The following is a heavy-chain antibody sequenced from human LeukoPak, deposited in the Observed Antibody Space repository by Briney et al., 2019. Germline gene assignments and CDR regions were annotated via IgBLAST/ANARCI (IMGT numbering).Heavy chain of an antibody. J-gene: IGHJ5*02. CDR1: GYTFTSYD. D-gene: IGHD2-15*01. CDR2: MNPNSGNT. CDR3: ARPNCSGGSCYNWFDP. V-gene: IGHV1-8*01. Sequence: ASVKVSCKASGYTFTSYDINWVRQATGQGLEWMGWMNPNSGNTGYAQKFQGRVTMTRNTSISTAYMELSSLRSEDTAVYYCARPNCSGGSCYNWFDPWGQGTLVTVSS.